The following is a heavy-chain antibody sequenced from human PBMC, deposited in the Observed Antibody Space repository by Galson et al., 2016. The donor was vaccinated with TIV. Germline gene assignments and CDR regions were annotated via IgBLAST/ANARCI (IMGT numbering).Heavy chain of an antibody. CDR3: AKDWAKGVVHRQGFIDS. CDR2: ISVSGLST. CDR1: GFTFTSHA. J-gene: IGHJ4*02. Sequence: SLRLSCAASGFTFTSHAMSWVRQAPGMGLEWVAFISVSGLSTYYADSVKGRFTVSRDNSKNTLYRQMNNLRAEDTAVYFCAKDWAKGVVHRQGFIDSWGQGTLVTVSS. V-gene: IGHV3-23*01. D-gene: IGHD2-15*01.